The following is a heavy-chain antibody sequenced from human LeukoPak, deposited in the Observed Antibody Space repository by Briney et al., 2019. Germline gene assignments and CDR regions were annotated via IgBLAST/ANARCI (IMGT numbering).Heavy chain of an antibody. CDR1: GYTFTGYY. D-gene: IGHD5-24*01. V-gene: IGHV1-2*06. CDR2: INPNSGGT. CDR3: ARGRRDGHAHQSEFDY. J-gene: IGHJ4*02. Sequence: ASVKVSCKASGYTFTGYYMHWVRQAPGQGLEWMGRINPNSGGTNYAQKFQGRVTMTRDTSISTAYMELSRLRSDDTAVYYCARGRRDGHAHQSEFDYWGQGTLVTVSS.